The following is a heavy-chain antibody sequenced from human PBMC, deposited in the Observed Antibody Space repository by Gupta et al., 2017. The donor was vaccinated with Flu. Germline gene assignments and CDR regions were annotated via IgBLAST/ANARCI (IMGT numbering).Heavy chain of an antibody. J-gene: IGHJ3*02. Sequence: HLQLQESGPGLVKLSDPLSLTCTVSRASISSLTYYWGWLRQPPGKGLEWIGTIYYSGSTYYNPSLKSRVTISVDTSKNQFSLKLSSVTAADTAVYHCARHEWPYAFDIWGQGTMVTVSS. V-gene: IGHV4-39*01. D-gene: IGHD3-3*01. CDR2: IYYSGST. CDR3: ARHEWPYAFDI. CDR1: RASISSLTYY.